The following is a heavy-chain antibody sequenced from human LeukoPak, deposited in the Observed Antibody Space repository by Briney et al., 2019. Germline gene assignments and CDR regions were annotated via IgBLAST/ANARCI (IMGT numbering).Heavy chain of an antibody. J-gene: IGHJ3*02. CDR1: GGSISSGSCY. CDR3: ATTPQRGYSYGWGTDAFDI. Sequence: PSETLSLTCTVSGGSISSGSCYWSWIRQPAGKGLEWIGRIYTSGSTNYNPSLKSRVTISVDTSKNQFSLKLSSVTAADTAVYYCATTPQRGYSYGWGTDAFDIWGQGTMVTVSS. V-gene: IGHV4-61*02. CDR2: IYTSGST. D-gene: IGHD5-18*01.